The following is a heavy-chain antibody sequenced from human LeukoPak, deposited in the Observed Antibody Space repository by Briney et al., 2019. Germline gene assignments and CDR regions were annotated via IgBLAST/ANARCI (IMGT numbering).Heavy chain of an antibody. D-gene: IGHD3-10*01. V-gene: IGHV3-23*01. CDR1: GFTFRQYA. Sequence: GGSLRLSCAASGFTFRQYAMSWVRQAPGKGLEWVSGISGSGDDTYYTDSVKGRFTISRDNSNNTMYLQMNNLRSEDTAVYFCVRDYYGSGTYQGSYYYGMDVWGHGTTVTVSS. CDR3: VRDYYGSGTYQGSYYYGMDV. J-gene: IGHJ6*02. CDR2: ISGSGDDT.